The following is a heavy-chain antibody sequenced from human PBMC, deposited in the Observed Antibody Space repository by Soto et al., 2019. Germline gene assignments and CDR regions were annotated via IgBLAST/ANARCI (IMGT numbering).Heavy chain of an antibody. CDR3: ARRYCSGGSCYPYNWFDP. Sequence: QITLKESGPTLVKPTQTLTLTCTFSGFSLSTSGVGVGWIRQPPGKALEWLALIYWDDDKHYSPSLKSRLTITKDTSKNQVVLTMTNMDPVDTATYYCARRYCSGGSCYPYNWFDPWGQGTLVTVSS. D-gene: IGHD2-15*01. CDR2: IYWDDDK. V-gene: IGHV2-5*02. CDR1: GFSLSTSGVG. J-gene: IGHJ5*02.